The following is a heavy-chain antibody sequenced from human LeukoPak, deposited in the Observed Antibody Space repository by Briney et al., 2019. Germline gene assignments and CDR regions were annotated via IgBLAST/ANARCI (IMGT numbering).Heavy chain of an antibody. CDR2: IFYSGST. CDR3: ARSYFGSGSYFRY. V-gene: IGHV4-39*07. CDR1: GGSISTSNYY. D-gene: IGHD3-10*01. J-gene: IGHJ4*02. Sequence: SETLSLTCTVSGGSISTSNYYWGWIRQPPGKGLEWIGNIFYSGSTYYSPSLKSRVTISLDTSRNQFSLKLTSVTAADTAVYYCARSYFGSGSYFRYWGQGTLVTVSS.